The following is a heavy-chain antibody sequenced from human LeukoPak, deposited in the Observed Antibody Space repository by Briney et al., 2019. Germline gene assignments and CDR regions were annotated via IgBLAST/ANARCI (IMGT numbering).Heavy chain of an antibody. V-gene: IGHV4-34*01. J-gene: IGHJ4*02. CDR1: GGSFSGYY. Sequence: SETLSLTCAVYGGSFSGYYWSRIRQPPGKGLEWIGEINHSGSTNYNPSLKSRVTISVDTSKNQFSLKLSSVTAADTAVYYCARFRVARQVTKYYFDYWGQGTLVTVSS. D-gene: IGHD4-17*01. CDR2: INHSGST. CDR3: ARFRVARQVTKYYFDY.